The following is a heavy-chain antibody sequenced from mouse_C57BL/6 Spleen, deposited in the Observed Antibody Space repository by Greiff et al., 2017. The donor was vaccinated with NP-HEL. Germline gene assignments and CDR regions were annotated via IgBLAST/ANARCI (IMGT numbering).Heavy chain of an antibody. CDR1: GYTFTSYW. V-gene: IGHV1-64*01. J-gene: IGHJ4*01. D-gene: IGHD2-13*01. CDR2: IHPNSGST. CDR3: ARPYYYGDAMDY. Sequence: VQLQQSGAELVKPGASVKLSCKASGYTFTSYWMHWVKQRPGQGLEWIGMIHPNSGSTNYNEKFKSKATLTVDKSSSTAYMQLSSLTSEDSAVYYCARPYYYGDAMDYWGQRTSVTVSS.